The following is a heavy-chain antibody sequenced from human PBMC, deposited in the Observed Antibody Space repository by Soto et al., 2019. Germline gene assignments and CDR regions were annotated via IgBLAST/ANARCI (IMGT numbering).Heavy chain of an antibody. CDR2: ISAHNGNT. D-gene: IGHD1-1*01. Sequence: QVHLVQSGAEVKKPGASVKESCKGSGYGFTTYGITWVRQAPGQGLEWMAWISAHNGNTNYAQKLQGRVTVTRDTSTSTAYIELRSLRSDDTAVYYCARGRYGDYWGQGALDTVSS. CDR3: ARGRYGDY. J-gene: IGHJ4*02. CDR1: GYGFTTYG. V-gene: IGHV1-18*01.